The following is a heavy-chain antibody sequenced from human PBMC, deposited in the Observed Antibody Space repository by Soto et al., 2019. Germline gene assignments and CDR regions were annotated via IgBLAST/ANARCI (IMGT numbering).Heavy chain of an antibody. V-gene: IGHV3-33*03. J-gene: IGHJ4*02. D-gene: IGHD1-1*01. CDR1: GFTFRNYG. CDR3: AKDNDDPGVQSWSPGY. CDR2: IWSHGGHQ. Sequence: QVQLVESGGGVVQPGTSLRLSCAASGFTFRNYGMHWVRQAPGKGLEWVAAIWSHGGHQEYADSVKGRFAISRDQSKNTLFLQMNNLRVEDTAMYYCAKDNDDPGVQSWSPGYWGQGTLVTVSS.